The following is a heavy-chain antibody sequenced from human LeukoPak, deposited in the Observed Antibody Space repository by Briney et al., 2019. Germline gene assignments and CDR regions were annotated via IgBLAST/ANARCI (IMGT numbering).Heavy chain of an antibody. Sequence: GGSLRLSCAASGFTFSSYAMSWVRQAPGKGLEWVSAISGSGGSTYYADSVKGRFTISRDNAKNTLYLQMNSLRAEDTGVYYCARDGSSWSNWLDPWGQGTLVTVSS. J-gene: IGHJ5*02. D-gene: IGHD6-13*01. V-gene: IGHV3-23*01. CDR3: ARDGSSWSNWLDP. CDR1: GFTFSSYA. CDR2: ISGSGGST.